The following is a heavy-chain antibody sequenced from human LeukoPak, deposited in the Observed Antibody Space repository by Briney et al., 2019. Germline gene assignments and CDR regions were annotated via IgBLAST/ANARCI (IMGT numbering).Heavy chain of an antibody. J-gene: IGHJ6*03. D-gene: IGHD1-14*01. CDR1: GASIRSNGYC. Sequence: SETLSLTCTVSGASIRSNGYCWTWIRQPAGEGLEWIGRICTTGRTDYNPSLKSRVTISVDTSKNQFSLNLSSVTAADTAVYYCARDPDNYGYYYMEVWGKGTTVTVSS. CDR3: ARDPDNYGYYYMEV. CDR2: ICTTGRT. V-gene: IGHV4-61*02.